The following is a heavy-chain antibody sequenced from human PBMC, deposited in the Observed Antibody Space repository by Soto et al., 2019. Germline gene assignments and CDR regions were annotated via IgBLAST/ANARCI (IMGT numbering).Heavy chain of an antibody. Sequence: EVQLVESGGGLVQPGESLRLSCAGSGFTFSTYWMSWVRQGPGKGLEWVANIKQDGSETDYVDSVKGRFTISRDNAKNSLYLQLNSLSPEDTAVYYCAAWAGSHWFDYWGLGTLVTVSS. CDR3: AAWAGSHWFDY. CDR2: IKQDGSET. D-gene: IGHD1-1*01. V-gene: IGHV3-7*05. J-gene: IGHJ4*02. CDR1: GFTFSTYW.